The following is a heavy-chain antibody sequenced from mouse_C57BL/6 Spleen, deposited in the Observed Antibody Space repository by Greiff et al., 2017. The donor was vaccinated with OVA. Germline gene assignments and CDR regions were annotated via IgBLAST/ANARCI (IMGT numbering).Heavy chain of an antibody. CDR3: ARGGNWDVEDWFAY. V-gene: IGHV1-72*01. J-gene: IGHJ3*01. Sequence: QVQLQQPGAELVKPGASVKLSCKASGYTFTSYWMHWVKQRPGRGLEWIGRIDPNSGGTKYNEKFKSKATLTVDKPSSTAYMQLSSLTSEDSAVYYCARGGNWDVEDWFAYWGQGTLVTVSA. D-gene: IGHD4-1*01. CDR1: GYTFTSYW. CDR2: IDPNSGGT.